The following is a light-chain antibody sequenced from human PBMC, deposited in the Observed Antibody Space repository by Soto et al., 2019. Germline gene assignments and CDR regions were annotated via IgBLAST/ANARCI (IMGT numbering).Light chain of an antibody. Sequence: QSALTQPRSVSGSPGQSVTISCTGTSSDVGGYNYVSWYQQHPGKAPKLMIYDVSKRPSEVPDRFSGSKSGNTASLTISGLQAEDEDDYYCCSYPGSQAFNYVFGNGTKLTV. CDR2: DVS. CDR1: SSDVGGYNY. CDR3: CSYPGSQAFNYV. V-gene: IGLV2-11*01. J-gene: IGLJ1*01.